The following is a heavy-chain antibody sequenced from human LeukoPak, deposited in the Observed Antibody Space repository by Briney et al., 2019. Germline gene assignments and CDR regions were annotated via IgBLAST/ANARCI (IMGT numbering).Heavy chain of an antibody. CDR3: GRDFGLSGTKRSFDL. CDR1: GFTFSSYE. Sequence: GGSLRLSCEASGFTFSSYEMNWVRQAPGKGLEWVSAISGSGGSTYYADSVKGRFTISRDNAKNSLSLQMNSLRAEDTAVYYCGRDFGLSGTKRSFDLWGQGTMVTVSS. D-gene: IGHD1-26*01. CDR2: ISGSGGST. J-gene: IGHJ3*01. V-gene: IGHV3-48*03.